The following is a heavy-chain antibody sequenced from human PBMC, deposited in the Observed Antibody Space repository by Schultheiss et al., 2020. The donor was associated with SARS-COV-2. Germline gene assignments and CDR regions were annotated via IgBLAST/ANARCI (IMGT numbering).Heavy chain of an antibody. CDR3: ARRKSCVYLALLG. J-gene: IGHJ4*02. V-gene: IGHV4-4*02. D-gene: IGHD5/OR15-5a*01. Sequence: SETLSLTCTVSGGSISSSNWWSWVRQPPGKGLEWIGEINHSGSTNYNPSLKSRVTISVVPSKYQFSLTMRSVTAADTALYYCARRKSCVYLALLGWGQGTLVTVSS. CDR2: INHSGST. CDR1: GGSISSSNW.